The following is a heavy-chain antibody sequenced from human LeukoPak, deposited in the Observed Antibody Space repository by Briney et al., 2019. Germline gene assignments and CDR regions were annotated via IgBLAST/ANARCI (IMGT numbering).Heavy chain of an antibody. CDR1: GFSLNTSGVG. CDR3: AHRRRQIVGFDY. J-gene: IGHJ4*02. CDR2: LYWDDDK. Sequence: SGPTLVKPTQTLTLTCTFSGFSLNTSGVGVGWIRQPPGKALEWLALLYWDDDKRYRPSLKSRLTITKDTSKNQVVLTMTNMDPVDTATYYCAHRRRQIVGFDYWGLGTLVTVSS. V-gene: IGHV2-5*02. D-gene: IGHD1-26*01.